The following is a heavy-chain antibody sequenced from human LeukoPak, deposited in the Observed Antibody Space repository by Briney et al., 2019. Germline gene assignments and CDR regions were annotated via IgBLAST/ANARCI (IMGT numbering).Heavy chain of an antibody. CDR2: ITTRSGST. Sequence: GGSLRLSCAASGFTFSSYAMSWVRQAPGKGLEWVSTITTRSGSTYYADSVKGRFTISRDNSKNTLYLQMNSLRDEDTAVYYCARPTGYSSGWDIWGQGTMVTVSS. V-gene: IGHV3-23*01. J-gene: IGHJ3*02. CDR3: ARPTGYSSGWDI. D-gene: IGHD6-19*01. CDR1: GFTFSSYA.